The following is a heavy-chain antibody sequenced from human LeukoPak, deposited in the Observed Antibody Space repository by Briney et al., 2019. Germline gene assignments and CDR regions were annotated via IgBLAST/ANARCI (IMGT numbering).Heavy chain of an antibody. J-gene: IGHJ3*02. CDR3: ARVHYYYGSGSHTFDI. CDR1: GYTFTGYY. D-gene: IGHD3-10*01. Sequence: RASVKVSCKASGYTFTGYYMHWVRQAPGQGLEWMGRINPNSGGTNYAQKFRGRVTMTRDTSISTAYMELSRLRSDDTAVYYCARVHYYYGSGSHTFDIWGQGTMVTVSS. V-gene: IGHV1-2*06. CDR2: INPNSGGT.